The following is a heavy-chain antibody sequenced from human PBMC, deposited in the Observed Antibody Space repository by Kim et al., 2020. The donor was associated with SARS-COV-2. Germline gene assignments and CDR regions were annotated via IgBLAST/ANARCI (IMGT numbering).Heavy chain of an antibody. CDR1: GYTFTSYG. CDR2: ISVYNGDT. V-gene: IGHV1-18*01. J-gene: IGHJ6*02. Sequence: ASVKVSCKASGYTFTSYGITWVRQAPGQGLQWLGWISVYNGDTSYAQGLQGRVAMTTDTSTTTAYMELRTLRSDDTAVYYCAREGYYDSSGQLFYFYGMDVWGQGTTVTVSS. D-gene: IGHD3-22*01. CDR3: AREGYYDSSGQLFYFYGMDV.